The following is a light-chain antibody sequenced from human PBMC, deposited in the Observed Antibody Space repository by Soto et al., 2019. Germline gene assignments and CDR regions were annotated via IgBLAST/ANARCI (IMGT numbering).Light chain of an antibody. J-gene: IGKJ1*01. CDR1: QSVSRK. V-gene: IGKV3-15*01. Sequence: EIVMTQSPATLSVSPGERVTLSCRASQSVSRKLAWYQQKPGQSPRLLIYGASTRATGIPARFSASGSGTEFTLTISSLQSEDFAVYYCHXYNNWPRGTFGQGTKVEIK. CDR3: HXYNNWPRGT. CDR2: GAS.